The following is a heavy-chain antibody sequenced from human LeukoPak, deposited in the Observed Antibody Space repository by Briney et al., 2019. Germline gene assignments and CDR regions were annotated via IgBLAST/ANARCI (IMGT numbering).Heavy chain of an antibody. CDR1: GYTFTGYY. CDR3: ARVRGGDYYMDV. Sequence: ASVKVSCKASGYTFTGYYMHWVRQAPGQGLEWMGWINPNSGGTNYAQKFQGRVTMTRDTSISTAYMELSRLRSDDTAVYYCARVRGGDYYMDVWGKGTTVTIPS. J-gene: IGHJ6*03. V-gene: IGHV1-2*02. CDR2: INPNSGGT. D-gene: IGHD2-21*01.